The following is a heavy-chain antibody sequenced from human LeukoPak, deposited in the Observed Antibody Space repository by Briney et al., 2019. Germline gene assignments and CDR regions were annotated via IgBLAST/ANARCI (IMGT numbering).Heavy chain of an antibody. J-gene: IGHJ3*02. CDR2: IYYSGST. D-gene: IGHD6-13*01. CDR3: ARRRAAGLGAFDI. CDR1: GGSISSYY. V-gene: IGHV4-59*01. Sequence: SETLSLTCTVSGGSISSYYWSWIRQPPGKGLEWIGYIYYSGSTNYNPSLKSRVTISVDTSKNQFSLKLSSVTAADTAVYYCARRRAAGLGAFDIWGQGTMVTVSS.